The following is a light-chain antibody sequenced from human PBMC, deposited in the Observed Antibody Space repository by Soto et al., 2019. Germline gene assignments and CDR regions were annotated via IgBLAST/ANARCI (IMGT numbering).Light chain of an antibody. J-gene: IGKJ1*01. V-gene: IGKV3-20*01. CDR1: QSFVNMY. CDR2: GAS. Sequence: IVLTQSPGTLSLSPGERAILSCRASQSFVNMYLAWYQQKPGQAPRLLMYGASTRATGIPDRFSDSGSGTDFTLTISRLEPEDFAVYYCQQFAASPRTFGQGTKVDIK. CDR3: QQFAASPRT.